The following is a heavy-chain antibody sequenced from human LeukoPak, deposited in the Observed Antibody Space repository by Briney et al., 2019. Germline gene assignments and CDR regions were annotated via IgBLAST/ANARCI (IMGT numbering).Heavy chain of an antibody. D-gene: IGHD3-3*01. J-gene: IGHJ4*02. Sequence: GASVKVSCKASGYTFTGYYMHWVRQAPGQGLEWMGWINPKSGGTNSAQKFQGRVTMTRDTSISTAYMELSGLTSDDTAVYYCARVAVSFWSGLDYWGQGTLVTVSS. CDR2: INPKSGGT. CDR3: ARVAVSFWSGLDY. V-gene: IGHV1-2*02. CDR1: GYTFTGYY.